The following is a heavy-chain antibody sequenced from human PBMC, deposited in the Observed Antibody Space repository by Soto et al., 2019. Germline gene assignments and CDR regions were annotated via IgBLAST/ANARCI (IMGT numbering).Heavy chain of an antibody. CDR3: ARQIYDSDSGPNFRYYFDS. V-gene: IGHV5-10-1*01. Sequence: RGESLKISCKGSGYSFAGYWITWVRQMPGKGLEWMGRIDPSDSQTYYSPSFRGHVTISAAKSITTVFLQWSSLRASDTAMYYCARQIYDSDSGPNFRYYFDSWGQGTLVTVSS. CDR1: GYSFAGYW. D-gene: IGHD3-22*01. J-gene: IGHJ4*02. CDR2: IDPSDSQT.